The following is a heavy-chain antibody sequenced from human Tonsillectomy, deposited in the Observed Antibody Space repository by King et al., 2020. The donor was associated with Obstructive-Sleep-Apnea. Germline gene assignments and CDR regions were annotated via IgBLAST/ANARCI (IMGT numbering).Heavy chain of an antibody. CDR2: ISSSGSRL. D-gene: IGHD4-17*01. CDR3: ARGGDYGDYSDY. CDR1: GFTFSDYY. Sequence: VQLVESGGGLVTPGGSLRLSCTASGFTFSDYYMHWIRQAPGKGLDWISYISSSGSRLYYADSVKGRFTISRDNAKNSLYLQMNSLRAEDTAVYYCARGGDYGDYSDYWGRGALVTVSS. J-gene: IGHJ4*02. V-gene: IGHV3-11*01.